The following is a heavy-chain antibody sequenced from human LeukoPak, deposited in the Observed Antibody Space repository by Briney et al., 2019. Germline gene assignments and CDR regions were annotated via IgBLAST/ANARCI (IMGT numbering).Heavy chain of an antibody. Sequence: PGGSLRLSCAASGFTFSSYGMHWVRQAPGKGLEWVAFIRYDGSNKYYADSVKGRFTISRDNSKNTLYLQMNSLRAEDTAVYYCAKCGDSGSYYLSYYYYYMDVWGKGTTVTISS. CDR1: GFTFSSYG. CDR3: AKCGDSGSYYLSYYYYYMDV. V-gene: IGHV3-30*02. CDR2: IRYDGSNK. J-gene: IGHJ6*03. D-gene: IGHD3-10*01.